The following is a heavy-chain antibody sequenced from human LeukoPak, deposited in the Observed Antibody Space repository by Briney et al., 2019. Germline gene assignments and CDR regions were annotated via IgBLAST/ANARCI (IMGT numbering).Heavy chain of an antibody. CDR3: AADRIYPLAYGDKPRSDDYGMDV. D-gene: IGHD4-17*01. CDR2: MGVCSGYK. V-gene: IGHV1-58*01. Sequence: ASVTVSCKASGFMFTSSAVHWVRPAGGKHVEWIGWMGVCSGYKNYAQKLQERVTITRDMSTCTAYMELTSLRSEDTAVYYCAADRIYPLAYGDKPRSDDYGMDVWGKGTTVTVSS. J-gene: IGHJ6*04. CDR1: GFMFTSSA.